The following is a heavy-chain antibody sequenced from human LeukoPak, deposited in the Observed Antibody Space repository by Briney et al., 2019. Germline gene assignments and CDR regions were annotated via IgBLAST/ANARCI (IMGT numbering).Heavy chain of an antibody. J-gene: IGHJ3*02. CDR3: ARHLRIGVVPSSNDAFDI. CDR1: GGSISSSSYY. CDR2: IYYSGST. Sequence: SETLSLTCTVSGGSISSSSYYWGWIRQPPGKGLEWIGSIYYSGSTYYNPSLKSRVTISVDTSKNQFSLKLSSVTAADTAVYYCARHLRIGVVPSSNDAFDIWGQGTMVTVSS. D-gene: IGHD2-2*01. V-gene: IGHV4-39*01.